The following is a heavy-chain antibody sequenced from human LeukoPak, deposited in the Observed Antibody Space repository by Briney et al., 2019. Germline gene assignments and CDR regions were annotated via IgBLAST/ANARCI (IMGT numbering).Heavy chain of an antibody. J-gene: IGHJ6*03. CDR3: ARVQRRYDSSGYYYDHYYYYYMDV. V-gene: IGHV4-39*01. Sequence: PSETLSLTCTVSGGSISSSSYYLGWIRQPPGKGLEWIGSIYYSGSTYYNPSLKSRVTISVDTSKNQFSLKLSSVTAADTAVSYCARVQRRYDSSGYYYDHYYYYYMDVWGKGTTVTVSS. CDR2: IYYSGST. D-gene: IGHD3-22*01. CDR1: GGSISSSSYY.